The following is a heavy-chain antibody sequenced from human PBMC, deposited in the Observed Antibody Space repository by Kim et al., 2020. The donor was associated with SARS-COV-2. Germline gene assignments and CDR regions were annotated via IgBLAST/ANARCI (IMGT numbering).Heavy chain of an antibody. J-gene: IGHJ4*02. Sequence: GRFTISRDNAKNSLYLQMNSLRAEDTAVYYCARDLVRGVVPTRPHLGFDYWGQGTLVTVSS. CDR3: ARDLVRGVVPTRPHLGFDY. D-gene: IGHD2-2*01. V-gene: IGHV3-11*05.